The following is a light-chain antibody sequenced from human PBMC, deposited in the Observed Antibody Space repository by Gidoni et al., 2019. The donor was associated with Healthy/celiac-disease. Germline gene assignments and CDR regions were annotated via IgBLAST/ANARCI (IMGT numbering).Light chain of an antibody. V-gene: IGKV3-11*01. Sequence: EIVLTQSPATRSLSPGERATLSCRASQSVSSYLAWYQQKTGQAPSLLIYDASNRATVIPARFSGSGSWTDFTLTISSLEPEDFAVYYCQQRSNWLLTFGGGTKVEIK. J-gene: IGKJ4*01. CDR2: DAS. CDR1: QSVSSY. CDR3: QQRSNWLLT.